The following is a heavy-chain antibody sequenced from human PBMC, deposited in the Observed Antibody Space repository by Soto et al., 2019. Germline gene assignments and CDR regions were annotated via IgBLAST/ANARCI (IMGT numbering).Heavy chain of an antibody. CDR1: GFTSSSYS. Sequence: GGSLRLSCSASGFTSSSYSMNWVRQAPGKGLEWVSAISGSGGASYYADSVKGRFTISRDNSKNTVYLQMNSLRAEDTAVYFCANAYCSSTSCRAEYLQHWGQGTLVTVSS. CDR3: ANAYCSSTSCRAEYLQH. V-gene: IGHV3-23*01. J-gene: IGHJ1*01. CDR2: ISGSGGAS. D-gene: IGHD2-2*01.